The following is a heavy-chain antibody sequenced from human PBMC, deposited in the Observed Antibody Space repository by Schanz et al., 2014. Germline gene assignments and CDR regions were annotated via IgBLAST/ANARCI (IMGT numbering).Heavy chain of an antibody. CDR2: IKSKTDGGTR. CDR1: GFTLNNAW. J-gene: IGHJ4*02. V-gene: IGHV3-15*01. D-gene: IGHD3-10*01. Sequence: EVQLVESGGGLVKPGGSLRLSCATSGFTLNNAWMNWVRQAPGKGLQWVARIKSKTDGGTRDYAAPVKGRFTISTDDSKNPVYLQMNSLHTEDTAVYYCPADLWFGAVWGVWWGQGTLVTVSS. CDR3: PADLWFGAVWGVW.